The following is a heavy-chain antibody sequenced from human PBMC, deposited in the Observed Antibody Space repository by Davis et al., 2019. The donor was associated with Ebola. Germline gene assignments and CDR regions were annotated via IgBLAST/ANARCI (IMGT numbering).Heavy chain of an antibody. CDR3: ARGLELLYWFDP. Sequence: ASVKVSCKASGYTFTSYGITWVRQAPGQGLEWMGWINPHNGNTNYAQNVQGRVTMTTDTSTSTAYMEVGSLRSDDTAVYYCARGLELLYWFDPWGQGTLVTVSS. CDR2: INPHNGNT. D-gene: IGHD1-7*01. V-gene: IGHV1-18*04. CDR1: GYTFTSYG. J-gene: IGHJ5*02.